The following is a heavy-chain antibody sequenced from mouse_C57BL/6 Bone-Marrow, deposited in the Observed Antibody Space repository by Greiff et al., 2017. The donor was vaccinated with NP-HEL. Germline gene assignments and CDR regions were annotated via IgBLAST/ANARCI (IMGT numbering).Heavy chain of an antibody. Sequence: EVQLQQSGPVLVKPGASVKMSCKASGYTFTDYYMNWVKQSHGKSLEWIGVINPYNGGTSYNQKFKGKATLTVDKSSSTAYMELNSLTSEDSAVYYCARFDGTPYYYAMDYWGQGTSVTVSS. CDR1: GYTFTDYY. V-gene: IGHV1-19*01. CDR3: ARFDGTPYYYAMDY. D-gene: IGHD2-1*01. J-gene: IGHJ4*01. CDR2: INPYNGGT.